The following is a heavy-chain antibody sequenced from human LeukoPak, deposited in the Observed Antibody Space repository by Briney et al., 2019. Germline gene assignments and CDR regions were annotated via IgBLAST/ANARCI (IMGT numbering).Heavy chain of an antibody. CDR2: IIPIFGTA. V-gene: IGHV1-69*13. Sequence: SVKVSCKPSGGTFSSYAISWVRQAPGQGLEWMGGIIPIFGTANYAQKFQGRVTITADESTSTAYMELSSLRSEDTAVYYCARGRLRTTGTGWFDPWGQGTLVTVSS. CDR3: ARGRLRTTGTGWFDP. CDR1: GGTFSSYA. J-gene: IGHJ5*02. D-gene: IGHD1-1*01.